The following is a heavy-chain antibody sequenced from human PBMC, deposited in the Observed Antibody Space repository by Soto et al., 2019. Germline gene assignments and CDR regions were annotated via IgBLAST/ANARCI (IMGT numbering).Heavy chain of an antibody. CDR3: ARTYCSSARCYSDY. CDR1: GYTFTSHG. Sequence: QVKRVQSGAEVKKPGASVKVSGKTSGYTFTSHGISWVRQAPGQGLEWMGWISAYNGNTNYAQKLQGRVTMTTDTPTSTAYMELRSLRSDDTAVYYCARTYCSSARCYSDYWGQGTLVTVSS. CDR2: ISAYNGNT. V-gene: IGHV1-18*04. D-gene: IGHD2-2*01. J-gene: IGHJ4*02.